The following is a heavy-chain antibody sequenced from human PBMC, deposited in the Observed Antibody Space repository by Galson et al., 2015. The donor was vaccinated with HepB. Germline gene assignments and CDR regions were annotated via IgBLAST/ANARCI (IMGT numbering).Heavy chain of an antibody. CDR1: GGSISSSNW. CDR2: IYHSGST. Sequence: LSLTCAVSGGSISSSNWWSWVRQPPGKGLEWIGEIYHSGSTNYNPSLKSRVTISVDKSKNQFSLKLSSVTAADTAVYYCASNYYGSGSYYKGGYWGQGTLVTVSS. J-gene: IGHJ4*02. CDR3: ASNYYGSGSYYKGGY. D-gene: IGHD3-10*01. V-gene: IGHV4-4*02.